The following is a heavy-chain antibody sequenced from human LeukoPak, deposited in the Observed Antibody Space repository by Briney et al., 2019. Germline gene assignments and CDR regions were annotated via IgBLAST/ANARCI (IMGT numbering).Heavy chain of an antibody. J-gene: IGHJ3*02. V-gene: IGHV4-34*01. CDR1: GGSPSGYH. CDR3: ARRPDGFDI. Sequence: SETLSLTCAVYGGSPSGYHWSWIRQPPGKGLEYIGEINHSGSSKYNSSLKSRVTISVDTSKNQFSLKVNSVTAADTAVYYCARRPDGFDIWGQGTKVTVSS. CDR2: INHSGSS.